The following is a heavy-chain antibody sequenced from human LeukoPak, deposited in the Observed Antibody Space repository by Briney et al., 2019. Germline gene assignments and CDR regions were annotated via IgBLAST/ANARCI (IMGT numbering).Heavy chain of an antibody. J-gene: IGHJ4*02. CDR3: AIHGCSYYYENSGYCFDY. D-gene: IGHD3-22*01. CDR2: TYYSGST. Sequence: PSETLSLTCSVSGGSISSSSYYRGWIRQPPGKGLEWIGSTYYSGSTYYNPSLKSRVTISVDTSKNQFSLKLSSVTAADTAVYYCAIHGCSYYYENSGYCFDYWGQGTLVTVSS. V-gene: IGHV4-39*01. CDR1: GGSISSSSYY.